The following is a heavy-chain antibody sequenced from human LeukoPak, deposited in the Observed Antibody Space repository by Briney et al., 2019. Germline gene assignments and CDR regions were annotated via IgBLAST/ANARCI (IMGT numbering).Heavy chain of an antibody. CDR3: ASHSGYASFDY. V-gene: IGHV4-59*01. J-gene: IGHJ4*02. Sequence: SETLSLTCTVSGGSISSYYWSWIRQPPGKGLEWIGYIYYSGSTNYNPSLKSRVTISVDTSKIQFSLKLSSVTAADTAVYYCASHSGYASFDYWGQGTLVTVSS. D-gene: IGHD5-12*01. CDR2: IYYSGST. CDR1: GGSISSYY.